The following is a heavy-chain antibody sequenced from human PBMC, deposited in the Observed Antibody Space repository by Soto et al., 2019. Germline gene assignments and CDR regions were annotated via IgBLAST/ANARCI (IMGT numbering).Heavy chain of an antibody. CDR2: IYYSGRS. V-gene: IGHV4-39*01. CDR1: GGSISKSHYY. D-gene: IGHD5-12*01. Sequence: QVQLQESGPGLVKPSETLSLTCTVSGGSISKSHYYWGWVRQSPGKGLEWIGSIYYSGRSHYNPPLESRVTTSLDRTKNQFSLQLSSVTAEDTAVYYCARQEIVSASADHWGQGTLVIVSS. J-gene: IGHJ4*02. CDR3: ARQEIVSASADH.